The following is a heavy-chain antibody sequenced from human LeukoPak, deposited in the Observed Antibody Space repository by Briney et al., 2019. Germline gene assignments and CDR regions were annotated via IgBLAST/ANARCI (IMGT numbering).Heavy chain of an antibody. Sequence: GGSLRLSCAASGFTFSNYWMHWVRQAPGKGLVWVSRINSDGSSTDYADSVKGRFTISRDNAKNTLYLQMNSLRAEDKAVYYCASTYSGYMGYWGQGTLVTVSS. D-gene: IGHD5-12*01. V-gene: IGHV3-74*01. CDR1: GFTFSNYW. J-gene: IGHJ4*02. CDR2: INSDGSST. CDR3: ASTYSGYMGY.